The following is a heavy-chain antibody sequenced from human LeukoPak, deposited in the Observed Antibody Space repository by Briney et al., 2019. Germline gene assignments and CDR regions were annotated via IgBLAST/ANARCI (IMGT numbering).Heavy chain of an antibody. D-gene: IGHD1-14*01. CDR3: ASPPGNADPVGSCYFDY. V-gene: IGHV1-69*04. CDR1: GGTFSSYA. J-gene: IGHJ4*02. CDR2: IIPIFGIA. Sequence: ASVKVSCKASGGTFSSYAISWVRQAPGQGLEWMGRIIPIFGIANYAQKFQGRVTITADKSTSTAYMELSSLRSEDTAVYYCASPPGNADPVGSCYFDYWGQGTLVTVSS.